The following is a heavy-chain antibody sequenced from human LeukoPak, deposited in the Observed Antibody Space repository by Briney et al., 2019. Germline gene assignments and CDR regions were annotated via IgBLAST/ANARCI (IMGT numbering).Heavy chain of an antibody. J-gene: IGHJ4*02. V-gene: IGHV3-23*01. Sequence: GGSLRLSCAASGFTFSSYAMSWVRQAPGKGLEWVSAISGSGGSTYYADSVKGRFTISRDDSKNTLYLQMNSLRAEDTAVYYCAKDSGSYYRLIDYWGQGTLVTVSS. CDR1: GFTFSSYA. CDR2: ISGSGGST. D-gene: IGHD1-26*01. CDR3: AKDSGSYYRLIDY.